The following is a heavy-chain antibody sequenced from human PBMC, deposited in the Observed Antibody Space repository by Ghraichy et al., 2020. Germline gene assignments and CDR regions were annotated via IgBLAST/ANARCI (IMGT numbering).Heavy chain of an antibody. V-gene: IGHV3-7*03. CDR3: AGGSGWLSDH. CDR2: IKQDGSEI. J-gene: IGHJ4*02. Sequence: GESLNISCADSGFLWMNWVRQAPGKGLEWVAIIKQDGSEIHYMDSVRGRFTISRDNAKNSVLLQMNSLRAEDTAVYYCAGGSGWLSDHWGQGTLVTVSS. D-gene: IGHD6-19*01. CDR1: GFLW.